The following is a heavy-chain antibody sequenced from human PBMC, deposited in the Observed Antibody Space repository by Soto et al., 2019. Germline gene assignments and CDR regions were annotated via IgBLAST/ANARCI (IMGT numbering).Heavy chain of an antibody. J-gene: IGHJ4*02. CDR1: GYTFTGYY. V-gene: IGHV1-2*04. Sequence: ASVKVSCKASGYTFTGYYMHWVRQAPGQGLEWMGWINPNSGGTNYAQKFQGWVTMTRDTSISTAYMELSRLRSDDTAVYYCARDRNSGSYSFDYWGQGTLVTVSS. D-gene: IGHD1-26*01. CDR3: ARDRNSGSYSFDY. CDR2: INPNSGGT.